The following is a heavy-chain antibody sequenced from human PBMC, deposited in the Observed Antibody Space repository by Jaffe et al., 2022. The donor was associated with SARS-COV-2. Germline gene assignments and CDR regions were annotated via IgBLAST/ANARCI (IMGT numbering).Heavy chain of an antibody. D-gene: IGHD1-26*01. J-gene: IGHJ4*02. V-gene: IGHV1-3*01. CDR1: GYIFTSIA. Sequence: QVQLVQSGAEVKKPGASVKVSCKASGYIFTSIAMHWVRQAPGQRLEWMGWINGGNGNPKYSQKFQGRVTITRDTSASTGYMELRGLKSEDTAVYYCARGRPGGHSDYWGQGTLVTVSS. CDR3: ARGRPGGHSDY. CDR2: INGGNGNP.